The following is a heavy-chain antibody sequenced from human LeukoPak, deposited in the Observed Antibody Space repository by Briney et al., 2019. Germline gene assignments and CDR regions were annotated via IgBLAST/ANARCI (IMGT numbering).Heavy chain of an antibody. CDR3: ARVLLSRYYYDSRGGAFDI. D-gene: IGHD3-22*01. J-gene: IGHJ3*02. CDR1: GGSISSGSYY. Sequence: PSQTLSLTCTVSGGSISSGSYYWSWIRQPAGKGLEWIERIYTSGSTNYNPSLKSRVTISVDTSKNQFSLKLSSVTAADTAVYYCARVLLSRYYYDSRGGAFDIWGQGTMVTVSS. CDR2: IYTSGST. V-gene: IGHV4-61*02.